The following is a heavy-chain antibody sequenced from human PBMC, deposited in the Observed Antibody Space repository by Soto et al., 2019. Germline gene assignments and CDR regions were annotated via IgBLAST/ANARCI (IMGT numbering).Heavy chain of an antibody. V-gene: IGHV5-51*01. D-gene: IGHD5-12*01. CDR1: GYSFTSYW. CDR2: IYPGDSDT. J-gene: IGHJ6*02. CDR3: ARGESYSGYDFVGYYYYGMDV. Sequence: PGESLKISCKGSGYSFTSYWIGWVRQMPGKGLEWMGIIYPGDSDTRYSPSFQGQVTISADKSISTAYLQWSSLKASDTAMYYCARGESYSGYDFVGYYYYGMDVWGQGTTVTVS.